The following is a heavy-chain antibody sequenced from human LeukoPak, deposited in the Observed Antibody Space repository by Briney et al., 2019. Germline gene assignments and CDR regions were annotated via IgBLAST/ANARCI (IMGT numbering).Heavy chain of an antibody. J-gene: IGHJ4*02. CDR2: GDYSGGT. CDR1: GDSFSSVTDF. V-gene: IGHV4-39*07. Sequence: SETLSLTCTVSGDSFSSVTDFWAWIRQPPGKGREWIASGDYSGGTYYNPSLESRVAMSADMSKNQISLKLTSVTGADTAVYYCAGERGEEYSSGWYKTNFFDNWGQGIRVTVSS. CDR3: AGERGEEYSSGWYKTNFFDN. D-gene: IGHD6-19*01.